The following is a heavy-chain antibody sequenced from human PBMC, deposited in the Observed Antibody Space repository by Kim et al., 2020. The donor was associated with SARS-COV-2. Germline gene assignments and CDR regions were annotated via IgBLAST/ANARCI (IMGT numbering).Heavy chain of an antibody. Sequence: GGSLRLSCAASGFTFSDYYMSWIRQAPGKGLEWVSYISSSSSYTNYADSVKGRFTISRDNAKNSLYLQMNSLRAEDTAVYYCARGGAAPDYYYYYGMDVWGQGTTVTVSS. CDR3: ARGGAAPDYYYYYGMDV. CDR2: ISSSSSYT. J-gene: IGHJ6*02. CDR1: GFTFSDYY. D-gene: IGHD6-6*01. V-gene: IGHV3-11*03.